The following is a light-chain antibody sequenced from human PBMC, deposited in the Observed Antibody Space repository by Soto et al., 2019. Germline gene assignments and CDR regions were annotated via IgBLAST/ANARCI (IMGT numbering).Light chain of an antibody. Sequence: DIQMTQSPASLSASVGDRVTITCRASQGISNYLAWYQQKPGKVPKLLIYAASTLQSGVPSRFSGSGSGTDFTLTITSLQPEDVAXYYCQKYSSVITFGQGTRLEIK. J-gene: IGKJ5*01. V-gene: IGKV1-27*01. CDR1: QGISNY. CDR3: QKYSSVIT. CDR2: AAS.